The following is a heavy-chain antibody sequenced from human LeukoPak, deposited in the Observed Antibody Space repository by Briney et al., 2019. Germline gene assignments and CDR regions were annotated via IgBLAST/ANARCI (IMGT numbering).Heavy chain of an antibody. Sequence: GGSLRLSCAASGFTFSSYIMNWVRQAPGKGLEWVSSISSSSSYINYADSVEGRFTISRDNAKKSLYLQMNSLRVEDTAVYYCAREGGGYDFWSGYYKDGMDVWGQGTTVTVSS. CDR1: GFTFSSYI. J-gene: IGHJ6*02. D-gene: IGHD3-3*01. CDR3: AREGGGYDFWSGYYKDGMDV. V-gene: IGHV3-21*01. CDR2: ISSSSSYI.